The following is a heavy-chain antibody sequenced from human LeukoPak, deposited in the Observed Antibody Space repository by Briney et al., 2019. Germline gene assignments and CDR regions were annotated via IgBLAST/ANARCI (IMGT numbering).Heavy chain of an antibody. CDR2: INSDGRST. Sequence: GGSLRLSCEASGFTFSNYGMAWFRQAPGKGLVWVSRINSDGRSTVYADSVKGRFTISRDNAKNTLYLQMNSLRDEDTAVYYCARDRYSSGWFGYWGQGTLVTVSS. D-gene: IGHD6-19*01. CDR1: GFTFSNYG. V-gene: IGHV3-74*01. CDR3: ARDRYSSGWFGY. J-gene: IGHJ4*02.